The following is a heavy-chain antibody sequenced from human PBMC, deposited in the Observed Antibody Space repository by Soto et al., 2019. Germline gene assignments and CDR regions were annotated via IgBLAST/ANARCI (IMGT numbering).Heavy chain of an antibody. CDR3: ARDREPAAIFGLYYYYGMAV. J-gene: IGHJ6*02. Sequence: GASVKVSCKASGGTFSSYAISWVRQAPGQGLEWMGGIIPIFGTANYAQKFQGRVTITADESTSTAYMELSSLRSEDTAVYYCARDREPAAIFGLYYYYGMAVCGQGTTATVSS. CDR1: GGTFSSYA. CDR2: IIPIFGTA. V-gene: IGHV1-69*13. D-gene: IGHD2-2*01.